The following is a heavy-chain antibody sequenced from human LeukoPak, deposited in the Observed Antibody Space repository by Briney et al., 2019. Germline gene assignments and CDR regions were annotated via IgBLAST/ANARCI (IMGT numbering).Heavy chain of an antibody. J-gene: IGHJ6*02. CDR2: INPNSGGT. V-gene: IGHV1-2*02. CDR3: ARGVVVVPAAIIYYYGMDV. D-gene: IGHD2-2*01. CDR1: GYTFTGYY. Sequence: ASVKVSCKASGYTFTGYYMHWVRQAPGQGLEWMGWINPNSGGTNYAQKFQGRATMTRDTSISTAYMELSRLRSDDTAVYYCARGVVVVPAAIIYYYGMDVWGQGTTVTVSS.